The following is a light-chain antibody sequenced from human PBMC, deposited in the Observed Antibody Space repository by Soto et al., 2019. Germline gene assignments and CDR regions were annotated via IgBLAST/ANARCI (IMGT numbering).Light chain of an antibody. J-gene: IGLJ1*01. CDR1: SSDVGGYKY. V-gene: IGLV2-14*01. CDR2: EVS. Sequence: QSALTQPASVSGSPGQSVTISCTGTSSDVGGYKYVSWYQHHPGKAPKLIIYEVSNRPSGVSNRFSGSKSGNTASLTISGIQVYDDAVHYSRSYTQALTLDIFGTGTKITV. CDR3: RSYTQALTLDI.